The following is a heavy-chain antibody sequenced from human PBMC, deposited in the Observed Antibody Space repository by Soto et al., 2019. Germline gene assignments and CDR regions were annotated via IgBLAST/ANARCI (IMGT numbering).Heavy chain of an antibody. CDR1: GYTFTSYG. CDR2: ISAYNGNT. D-gene: IGHD3-22*01. V-gene: IGHV1-18*01. Sequence: ASVKVSCKASGYTFTSYGISWVRQAPGQGREWMRWISAYNGNTNYAQKLQGRVTMTTDTSTSTAYMELRSLRSDDTAVYYCARDRAQITMIVVAPPAYWGQGPLVTVSS. J-gene: IGHJ4*02. CDR3: ARDRAQITMIVVAPPAY.